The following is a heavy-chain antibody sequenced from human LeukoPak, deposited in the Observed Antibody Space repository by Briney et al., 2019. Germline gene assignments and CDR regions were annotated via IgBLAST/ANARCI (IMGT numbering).Heavy chain of an antibody. CDR2: INPNSGGT. Sequence: ASVKVSCKASGYTFTGYYMHWVRQAPGQGLEWMGWINPNSGGTNYAQKFQGRVTMTRDTSISTAYMELSRLRSDDTAVYYCARGSVAGTTVYSFDYWGQGTLVTVSS. CDR1: GYTFTGYY. CDR3: ARGSVAGTTVYSFDY. V-gene: IGHV1-2*02. J-gene: IGHJ4*02. D-gene: IGHD6-19*01.